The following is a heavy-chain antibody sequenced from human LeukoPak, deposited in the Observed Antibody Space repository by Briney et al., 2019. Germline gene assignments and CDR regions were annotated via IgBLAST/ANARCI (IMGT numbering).Heavy chain of an antibody. D-gene: IGHD5-24*01. CDR1: GGTFSSYA. Sequence: GASVKVSCKASGGTFSSYAISWVRQAPGQGLEWMGRIIPILGIANYAQKFQGRVTITADKSTSTAYMELSSLRSEDTAVYYCARESVDGYNNSINYWGQGTLVTVSS. CDR3: ARESVDGYNNSINY. J-gene: IGHJ4*02. CDR2: IIPILGIA. V-gene: IGHV1-69*04.